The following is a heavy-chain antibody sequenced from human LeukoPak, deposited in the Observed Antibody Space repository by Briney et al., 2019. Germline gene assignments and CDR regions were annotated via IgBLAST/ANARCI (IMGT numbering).Heavy chain of an antibody. CDR2: ISGSGGTT. D-gene: IGHD4-23*01. V-gene: IGHV3-23*01. CDR1: GFTLSSYN. Sequence: GGSLRLSCVASGFTLSSYNMKWVRQAPGKGLEWVSGISGSGGTTYYADSVKGRFIISRDNSKNTLYLQMNSLRAEDTAVYYCAKDNLRWQRDWGQGSLVTVSS. CDR3: AKDNLRWQRD. J-gene: IGHJ4*02.